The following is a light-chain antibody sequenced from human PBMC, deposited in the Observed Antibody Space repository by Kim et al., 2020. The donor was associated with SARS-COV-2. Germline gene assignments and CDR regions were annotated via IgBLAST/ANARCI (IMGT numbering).Light chain of an antibody. J-gene: IGKJ5*01. CDR1: PTVSELF. CDR3: QQYGSSPPII. CDR2: DRS. Sequence: ATPFGGADPTVSELFFGWYEKKPGRAPRPLLYDRSSVAIGIPDRFSGSRSGTDYILTISGLEPEDSAVYYCQQYGSSPPIIFGQGTRLEIK. V-gene: IGKV3D-20*01.